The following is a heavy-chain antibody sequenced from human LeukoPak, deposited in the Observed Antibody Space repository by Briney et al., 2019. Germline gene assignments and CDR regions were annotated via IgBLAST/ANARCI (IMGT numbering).Heavy chain of an antibody. CDR3: ARIVGGQVDC. Sequence: SQTLSLTCAISGDSVSSNSDAWNWIRQSPSRGLEWLGRSYYKSKWHNDYAVSVKSRITIKQGPSKNQFSLQLNSVTPEDTVVHCCARIVGGQVDCWGQGTLVSVSS. D-gene: IGHD3-22*01. CDR2: SYYKSKWHN. CDR1: GDSVSSNSDA. J-gene: IGHJ4*02. V-gene: IGHV6-1*01.